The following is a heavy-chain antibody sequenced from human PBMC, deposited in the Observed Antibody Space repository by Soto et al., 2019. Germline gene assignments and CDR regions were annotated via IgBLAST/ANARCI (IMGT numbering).Heavy chain of an antibody. D-gene: IGHD3-22*01. CDR3: AKGAAYHYDRSGYGFYFEY. CDR2: ISGSGGST. J-gene: IGHJ4*02. V-gene: IGHV3-23*01. Sequence: EVQLLESGGGLVQPGGSLRLSCAASGFPFSSYAMSWVRQAPGKGLEWVSTISGSGGSTHYADSVKGRFTISRDNSKNTLYLQMDSLRAEDTAVYYYAKGAAYHYDRSGYGFYFEYWGQGTLVTVSS. CDR1: GFPFSSYA.